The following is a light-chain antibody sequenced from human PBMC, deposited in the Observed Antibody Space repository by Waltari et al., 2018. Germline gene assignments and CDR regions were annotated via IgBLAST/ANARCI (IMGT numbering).Light chain of an antibody. J-gene: IGLJ3*02. Sequence: QTVVTQEPSLSVSPGGTVTLTCALSSGSLSSTSYASWYQQSPGQTPRTFVFKVIIRSSVVPDRFSGSVLGNKAVLIITGAQAEDESTYYCLLYMGSGIWVFGGGTKLTVL. V-gene: IGLV8-61*01. CDR1: SGSLSSTSY. CDR2: KVI. CDR3: LLYMGSGIWV.